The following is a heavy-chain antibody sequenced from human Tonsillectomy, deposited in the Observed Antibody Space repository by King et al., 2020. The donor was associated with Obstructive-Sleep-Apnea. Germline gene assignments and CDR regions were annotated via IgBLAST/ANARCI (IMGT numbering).Heavy chain of an antibody. CDR2: ISSGSSYT. Sequence: VQLVESGGGLVKPGGSLRLSCAASGFTFSDYYMSWIRQAPGKGLEWVSYISSGSSYTNYADSVKGRFTISRDNAKNSFYLQMNSLRDEDTAVYYCARATIYSSSWLFGMDVWGQGTTVTVSS. CDR1: GFTFSDYY. CDR3: ARATIYSSSWLFGMDV. D-gene: IGHD6-13*01. V-gene: IGHV3-11*06. J-gene: IGHJ6*02.